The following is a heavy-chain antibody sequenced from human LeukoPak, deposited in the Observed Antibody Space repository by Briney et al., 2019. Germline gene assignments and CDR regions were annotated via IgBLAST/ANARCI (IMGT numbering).Heavy chain of an antibody. CDR3: ARDLQHIVVVPAAMGY. D-gene: IGHD2-2*01. J-gene: IGHJ4*02. CDR1: GFTFSTYT. V-gene: IGHV3-30-3*01. Sequence: GGSLRLSCEASGFTFSTYTIHWVRQAPGKGLEWVAVISYDGSNEYYADSVKGRFTISRDNSRNTVYLQMNSLRAEDTAIYYCARDLQHIVVVPAAMGYWGQGTLVTVS. CDR2: ISYDGSNE.